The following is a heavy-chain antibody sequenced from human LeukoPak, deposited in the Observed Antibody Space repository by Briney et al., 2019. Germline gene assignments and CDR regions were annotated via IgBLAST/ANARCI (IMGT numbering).Heavy chain of an antibody. J-gene: IGHJ5*02. Sequence: SETLSLTCAVYGGSFSGYYWSWIRQPPGKGLEWIGEINHSGSTNYNPSLKSRVTISVDTSKNQFSLKLSSVTAADTAVYYCARVGLRFLALYNWLDPWGQGTLVTVSS. CDR1: GGSFSGYY. V-gene: IGHV4-34*01. D-gene: IGHD3-3*01. CDR3: ARVGLRFLALYNWLDP. CDR2: INHSGST.